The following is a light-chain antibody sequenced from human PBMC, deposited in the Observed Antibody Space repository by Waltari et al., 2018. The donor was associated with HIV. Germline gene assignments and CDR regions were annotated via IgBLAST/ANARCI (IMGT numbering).Light chain of an antibody. V-gene: IGLV1-51*02. J-gene: IGLJ2*01. CDR2: EAI. CDR1: SSNIGNYY. CDR3: GTWDNSLDTLV. Sequence: QSVLTQPPSVSAAPGQKVTISCSGSSSNIGNYYVAWYQQVPGTAPKLLIYEAIQRPAGIPDRCSGSKSGTSATLGITGLQTGDEADYYCGTWDNSLDTLVFGGGTKLTVL.